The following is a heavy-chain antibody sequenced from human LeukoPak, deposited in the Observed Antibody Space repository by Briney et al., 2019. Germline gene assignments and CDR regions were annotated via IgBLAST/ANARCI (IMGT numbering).Heavy chain of an antibody. Sequence: SETLSLTCTVSGGSISSYYWSWIRQPAGKGLEWIGRIYTSGSTNYNPSLKSRVTISVDKSKNQFSLKLSSVTAADTAVYYCARESGDYDFWSGYYRGAFDYWGQGTLVTVSS. CDR1: GGSISSYY. CDR3: ARESGDYDFWSGYYRGAFDY. J-gene: IGHJ4*02. V-gene: IGHV4-4*07. D-gene: IGHD3-3*01. CDR2: IYTSGST.